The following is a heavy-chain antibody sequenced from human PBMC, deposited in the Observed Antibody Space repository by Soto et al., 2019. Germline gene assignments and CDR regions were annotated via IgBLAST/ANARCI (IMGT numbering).Heavy chain of an antibody. CDR1: GGSISGYY. J-gene: IGHJ4*02. D-gene: IGHD5-12*01. V-gene: IGHV4-59*01. Sequence: LSLTCNVSGGSISGYYWIWIRQAPVKGLQWIGYIFHTGSTSYNLSLRRRVTISVDTSKNQFSLNMNPVTAADRAVYSCAKVRGYASGWRYFNYWGPGTMVTVST. CDR3: AKVRGYASGWRYFNY. CDR2: IFHTGST.